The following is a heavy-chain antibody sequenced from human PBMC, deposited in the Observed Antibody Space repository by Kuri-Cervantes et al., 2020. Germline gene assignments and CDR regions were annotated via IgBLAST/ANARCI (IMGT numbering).Heavy chain of an antibody. V-gene: IGHV3-7*01. CDR1: GFTFSSYA. CDR2: IKQDGSEK. CDR3: ARGLRYFDY. J-gene: IGHJ4*02. Sequence: GGSLRLSCAASGFTFSSYAMHWVRQAPGKGLEWVANIKQDGSEKYYVDSVKGRFTISRDNAKNSLYLQMNSLRAEDTAVYYCARGLRYFDYWGQGTLVTVYS.